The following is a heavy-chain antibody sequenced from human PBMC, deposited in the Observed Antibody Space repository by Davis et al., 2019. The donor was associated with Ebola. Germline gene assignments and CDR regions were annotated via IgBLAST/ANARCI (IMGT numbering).Heavy chain of an antibody. J-gene: IGHJ5*02. Sequence: GGSLRLSCAASGFTFSSYGMHWVRQAPGKGLEWVAVISYDGSNKYYADSVKGRFTISRDNSKNTLYLQMNSLRAEDTAVYYCAKDATVTYNWFDPWGQGTLVTVSS. D-gene: IGHD4-11*01. CDR1: GFTFSSYG. CDR3: AKDATVTYNWFDP. V-gene: IGHV3-30*18. CDR2: ISYDGSNK.